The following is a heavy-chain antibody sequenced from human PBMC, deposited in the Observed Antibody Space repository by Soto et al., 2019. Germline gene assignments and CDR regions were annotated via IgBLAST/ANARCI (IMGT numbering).Heavy chain of an antibody. CDR2: IKQDGSEK. CDR1: GFTFSSYW. Sequence: EVQLVESGGGLVQPGGSLRLSCAASGFTFSSYWMSWVRQAPGKGLEWVANIKQDGSEKYYVDSVKGRFTISRDNAKNSLYLQMNRLRAEDTAVYYCARGLKRWLPYYFDYWGQGTLVTVSS. D-gene: IGHD5-12*01. J-gene: IGHJ4*02. V-gene: IGHV3-7*01. CDR3: ARGLKRWLPYYFDY.